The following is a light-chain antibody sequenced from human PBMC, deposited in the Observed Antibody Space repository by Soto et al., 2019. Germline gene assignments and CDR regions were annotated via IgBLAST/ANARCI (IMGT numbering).Light chain of an antibody. CDR1: QAIGNF. CDR2: AAS. Sequence: DVHLTQSPSFLPASVGDGVTITCRASQAIGNFFAWYQQKPGKAPKLLIYAASILHSGVPSRFSGSGSGTEFTLTISSLQPEDFATYYCQQLQSFPLTFGGGTKVDIK. CDR3: QQLQSFPLT. V-gene: IGKV1-9*01. J-gene: IGKJ4*01.